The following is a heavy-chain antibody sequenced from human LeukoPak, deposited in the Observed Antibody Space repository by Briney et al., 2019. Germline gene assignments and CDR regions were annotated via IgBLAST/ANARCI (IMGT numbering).Heavy chain of an antibody. J-gene: IGHJ1*01. CDR3: AGSRADCSSTSCPLAHFQH. CDR2: IYYSGST. Sequence: PSETLSLTCTVSGVSISSSSYYWSWIRQSPEKGLEWIAYIYYSGSTNYNPSLKSRITISQDKSKNQFSLKLSSVTAADTAVYYCAGSRADCSSTSCPLAHFQHWGQGALVTVSS. V-gene: IGHV4-61*05. CDR1: GVSISSSSYY. D-gene: IGHD2-2*01.